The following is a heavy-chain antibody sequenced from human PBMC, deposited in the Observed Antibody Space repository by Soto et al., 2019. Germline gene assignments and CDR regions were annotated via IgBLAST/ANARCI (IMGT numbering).Heavy chain of an antibody. CDR1: GFTFDDYA. V-gene: IGHV3-9*01. CDR2: ISWNSGSI. Sequence: EVQLVESGGGLVLPGRSLRLSCAASGFTFDDYAMHWVWQAPGKGLEWVSGISWNSGSIGYADSVKGRFSISRDNAKNSLYLQMKSLRAEDTALYYCAKDIRGYYGDYSQVGGQGTLFTVSS. J-gene: IGHJ4*02. CDR3: AKDIRGYYGDYSQV. D-gene: IGHD4-17*01.